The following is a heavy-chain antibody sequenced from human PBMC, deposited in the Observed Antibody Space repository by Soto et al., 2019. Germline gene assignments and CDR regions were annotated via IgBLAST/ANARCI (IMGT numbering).Heavy chain of an antibody. D-gene: IGHD3-10*01. V-gene: IGHV3-72*01. CDR3: VRTSHYGSGTWNFDF. Sequence: PGGALRLSFASSGFPLSDNHMDLGPPAPGEGLEWVGRTRNKANRYTTEYAASVKGRFTVSRDESMNSLHLQMNSLKTEDTAVYYCVRTSHYGSGTWNFDFWGQGTVVTVSS. J-gene: IGHJ4*02. CDR2: TRNKANRYTT. CDR1: GFPLSDNH.